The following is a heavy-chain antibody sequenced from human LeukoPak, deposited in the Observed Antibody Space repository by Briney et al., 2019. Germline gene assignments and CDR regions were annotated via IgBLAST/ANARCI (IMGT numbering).Heavy chain of an antibody. Sequence: GGSLRLSCVGSGFRFSRYAMSWVRQAPGKGLEWVATIHYIRDGPYYADSVEGRFTISRDDSKNTAYLQMNSLRVEDTAIYYCARCVTGWPNWFAPWGQGTLVTVSS. CDR3: ARCVTGWPNWFAP. J-gene: IGHJ5*02. CDR2: IHYIRDGP. V-gene: IGHV3-23*01. CDR1: GFRFSRYA. D-gene: IGHD6-19*01.